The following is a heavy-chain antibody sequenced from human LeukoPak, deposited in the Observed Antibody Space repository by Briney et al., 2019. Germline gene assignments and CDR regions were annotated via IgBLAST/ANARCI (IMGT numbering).Heavy chain of an antibody. CDR3: ARSNYGGHSGVWFDP. J-gene: IGHJ5*02. Sequence: ASVKVSCKASGGTFSNYAISWVRQAPGQGLEWMGGILPIFDTGNYAQKFQGRVTVTADASTSTAYMELSSLRSEDTAVYYCARSNYGGHSGVWFDPWGQGALVTVSS. D-gene: IGHD4-23*01. CDR1: GGTFSNYA. CDR2: ILPIFDTG. V-gene: IGHV1-69*13.